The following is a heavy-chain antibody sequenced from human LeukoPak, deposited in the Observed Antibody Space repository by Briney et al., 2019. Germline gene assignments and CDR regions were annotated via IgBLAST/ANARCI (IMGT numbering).Heavy chain of an antibody. CDR1: GYTFTSYG. J-gene: IGHJ6*02. Sequence: ASVKVSCKASGYTFTSYGISWVRQAPGQGLEWMGWISAYNGNTIYAQKLQGRVTMTTDTSTSTAYMELRGLRSDDTAVYYCARDSWEQQLMITYYYYYGMDVWGQGTTVTVSS. D-gene: IGHD6-13*01. CDR3: ARDSWEQQLMITYYYYYGMDV. CDR2: ISAYNGNT. V-gene: IGHV1-18*01.